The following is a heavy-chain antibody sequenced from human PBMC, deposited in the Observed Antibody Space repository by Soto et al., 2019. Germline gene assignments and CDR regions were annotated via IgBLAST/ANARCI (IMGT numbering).Heavy chain of an antibody. D-gene: IGHD2-15*01. V-gene: IGHV3-74*01. J-gene: IGHJ3*02. Sequence: GGSLRLSCAASGFTFSSYWMHWVRQAPGKGLVWVSRINSDGSSTSYADSVKGRFTISRDNAKNTLYLQMNSLKAEDTAVYYCASPALKAASPFDAFDIWGQGTMVTVSS. CDR3: ASPALKAASPFDAFDI. CDR1: GFTFSSYW. CDR2: INSDGSST.